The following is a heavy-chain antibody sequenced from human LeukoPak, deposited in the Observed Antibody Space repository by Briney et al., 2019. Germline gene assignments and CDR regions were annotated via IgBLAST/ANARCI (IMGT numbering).Heavy chain of an antibody. J-gene: IGHJ4*02. CDR2: ISSSGGST. Sequence: GGSLRLSCAASGFTFGNYAMTWVRQAPGKGLEWVSSISSSGGSTYYADSVKGRFTISRDNSKNTLYLQMNSLRAEDTAVYYCARELAVAGPAGDYWGQGTLVTVSS. V-gene: IGHV3-23*01. CDR1: GFTFGNYA. CDR3: ARELAVAGPAGDY. D-gene: IGHD6-19*01.